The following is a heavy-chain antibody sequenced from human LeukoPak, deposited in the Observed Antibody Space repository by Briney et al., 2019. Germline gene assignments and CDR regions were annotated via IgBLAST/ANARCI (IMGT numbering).Heavy chain of an antibody. CDR1: GFTFSSYS. V-gene: IGHV3-64*01. J-gene: IGHJ4*02. CDR3: ARGGGVVTAIYYFDY. CDR2: ISSNGGST. Sequence: PGGSLRLSCAASGFTFSSYSMHWVRQAPGKGLEHVSAISSNGGSTYYANSVKGRFTISRDDSKNTLYLQMGSLRAEDMAVYYCARGGGVVTAIYYFDYWGQGTLVIVSS. D-gene: IGHD2-21*02.